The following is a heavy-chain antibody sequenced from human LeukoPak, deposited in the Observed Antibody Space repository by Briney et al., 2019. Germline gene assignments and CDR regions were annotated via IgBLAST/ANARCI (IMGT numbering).Heavy chain of an antibody. Sequence: GGSLRLSCEASGFSVSSNYMSWVRQAPGKGLEWLSTIYSGGSTNYAASVRGRFTISRDNSKNTVYLQMESLRAEDTGVYYCARSSPGVGPTWGQGTLVTVSS. J-gene: IGHJ4*02. CDR2: IYSGGST. D-gene: IGHD1-26*01. V-gene: IGHV3-53*01. CDR3: ARSSPGVGPT. CDR1: GFSVSSNY.